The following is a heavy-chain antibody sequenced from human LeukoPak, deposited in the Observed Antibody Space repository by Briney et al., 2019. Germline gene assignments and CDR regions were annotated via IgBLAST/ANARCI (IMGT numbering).Heavy chain of an antibody. D-gene: IGHD4-17*01. V-gene: IGHV3-53*01. CDR2: IYSGGNT. CDR1: GFTFSDYY. J-gene: IGHJ4*02. CDR3: ARRAGEYSHPYDY. Sequence: GGSLRFSCAASGFTFSDYYMSWIRQAPGKGLEWVSFIYSGGNTLYSDSVKGRFTISRDNSKNTLYLQMNSLRAEDTAVYYCARRAGEYSHPYDYWGQGTLVTVSS.